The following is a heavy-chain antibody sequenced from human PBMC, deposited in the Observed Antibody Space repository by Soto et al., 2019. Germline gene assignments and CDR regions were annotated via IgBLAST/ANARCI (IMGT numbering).Heavy chain of an antibody. J-gene: IGHJ4*02. CDR1: GFTFSSYG. CDR2: IWYDGSNK. Sequence: GGSLRLSCAASGFTFSSYGMHWVRQAPGKGLEWVAVIWYDGSNKYYADSVKGRFTISRDNSKNTLYLQMNGLRAEDTAVYYCARVRAMGDDSSGYGDYWGQGTLVTVSS. D-gene: IGHD3-22*01. V-gene: IGHV3-33*01. CDR3: ARVRAMGDDSSGYGDY.